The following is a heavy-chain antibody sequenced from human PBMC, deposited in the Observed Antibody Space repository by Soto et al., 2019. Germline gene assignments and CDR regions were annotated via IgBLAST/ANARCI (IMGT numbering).Heavy chain of an antibody. CDR1: GGSISSTSCY. CDR2: ISYGGST. Sequence: SESLSLTCIVSGGSISSTSCYWGWVRQPPEKWLEWIGAISYGGSTYHNPSLRSRVTIFVDTSKSQFSLDLTSVTAADTAVYYCARHRRETGTYAQPLDYWGQGTLVTVYS. V-gene: IGHV4-39*01. CDR3: ARHRRETGTYAQPLDY. D-gene: IGHD1-1*01. J-gene: IGHJ4*02.